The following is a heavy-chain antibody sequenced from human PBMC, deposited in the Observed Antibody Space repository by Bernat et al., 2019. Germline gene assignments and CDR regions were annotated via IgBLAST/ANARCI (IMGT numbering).Heavy chain of an antibody. V-gene: IGHV3-74*01. Sequence: EVQLVESGGGLIQPGGPLRLSCQASGFTFSSYWMSWVRKAPGKGRVLVSRINGDGGATYYADSVKGRFTISRDNAKNTLYLQLDNLRAEDTAIYYCASLYCSSITCYDYWGQGTLVTVSS. CDR2: INGDGGAT. D-gene: IGHD2-2*01. CDR1: GFTFSSYW. J-gene: IGHJ4*02. CDR3: ASLYCSSITCYDY.